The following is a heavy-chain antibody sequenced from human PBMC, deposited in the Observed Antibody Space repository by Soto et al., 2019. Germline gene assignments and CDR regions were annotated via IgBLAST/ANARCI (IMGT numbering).Heavy chain of an antibody. V-gene: IGHV4-34*01. CDR2: IDHSGYT. CDR3: ARVRDWFDP. J-gene: IGHJ5*02. CDR1: GGSFSGYY. Sequence: QVQLQQWGAGLLKHSETLSLTCAVYGGSFSGYYWNWIRQPPGKVLEWIGEIDHSGYTNYNPSLKSRVTISVDTSKNQFSLRLTSVTAADTAVYYCARVRDWFDPWGQGTLVTVSS. D-gene: IGHD3-3*01.